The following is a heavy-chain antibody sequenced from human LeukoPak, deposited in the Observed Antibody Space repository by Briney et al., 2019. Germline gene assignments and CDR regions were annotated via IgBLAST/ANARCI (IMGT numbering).Heavy chain of an antibody. CDR3: AKDRIVEGSLDY. CDR1: GFTFSSYA. J-gene: IGHJ4*02. V-gene: IGHV3-23*01. Sequence: PGGSLRLSCAASGFTFSSYALSWVHQAPGKGLEWVSAIRGSGGSTFYADSVKGRFTISRDNSKNTLYLQMNSLRAEDTAVYYCAKDRIVEGSLDYWGQGTLVTVSS. CDR2: IRGSGGST. D-gene: IGHD2-15*01.